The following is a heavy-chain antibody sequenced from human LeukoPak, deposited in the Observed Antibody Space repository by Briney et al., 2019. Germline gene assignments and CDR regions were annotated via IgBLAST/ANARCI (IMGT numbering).Heavy chain of an antibody. V-gene: IGHV3-7*01. D-gene: IGHD4/OR15-4a*01. CDR3: ARDDYGGTNY. CDR1: GFTFSSHW. Sequence: PGGSLRLSCAASGFTFSSHWMSWVRQAPGKGLEWVANIKPDGSERHYVDSVKGRFTISRDNAKNSLYLQINSLRTEDTAVYYCARDDYGGTNYWGQGTLVTVSS. J-gene: IGHJ4*02. CDR2: IKPDGSER.